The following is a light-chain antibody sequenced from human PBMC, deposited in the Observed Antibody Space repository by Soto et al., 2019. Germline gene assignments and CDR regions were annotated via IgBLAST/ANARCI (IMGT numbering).Light chain of an antibody. V-gene: IGLV1-47*01. J-gene: IGLJ3*02. CDR2: RSH. Sequence: QYVLTQPPSVSGTPGQRVTISCSGSNSNIGYNSVYWYQQLPGTAPKLLIYRSHERPSGVPDRFSGSKSGTSASLAISGLRSEDEADYSCATWDDNLSGVVFGGGTKLTVL. CDR3: ATWDDNLSGVV. CDR1: NSNIGYNS.